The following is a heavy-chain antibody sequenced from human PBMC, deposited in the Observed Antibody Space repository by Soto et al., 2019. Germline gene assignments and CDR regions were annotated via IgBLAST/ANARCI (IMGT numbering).Heavy chain of an antibody. CDR3: ARVARQDYYDSSGYYLTFDY. CDR1: GYTFTSYS. Sequence: ASVKVSCKYSGYTFTSYSRHWVRQAPGQRLECMGWINAGNGNTKYSQKFQGRVTITRDTSASTAYMELSSLRSEDTAVYYCARVARQDYYDSSGYYLTFDYWGQGTLVTVSS. CDR2: INAGNGNT. V-gene: IGHV1-3*01. D-gene: IGHD3-22*01. J-gene: IGHJ4*02.